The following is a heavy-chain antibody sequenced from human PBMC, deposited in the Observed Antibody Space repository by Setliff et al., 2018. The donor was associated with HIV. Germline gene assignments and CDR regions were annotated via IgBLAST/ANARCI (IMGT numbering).Heavy chain of an antibody. Sequence: PSETLSLTCTVSGGSMSSYYWSWIRQPPGKGLEWIGSIYYTGSTDYNPSLMSRVTISLDTPMNQFSLKLNSVIAADTAVYYCARNRVPSSLWGQGTLVTVSS. D-gene: IGHD3-10*01. J-gene: IGHJ4*02. CDR3: ARNRVPSSL. CDR1: GGSMSSYY. CDR2: IYYTGST. V-gene: IGHV4-59*01.